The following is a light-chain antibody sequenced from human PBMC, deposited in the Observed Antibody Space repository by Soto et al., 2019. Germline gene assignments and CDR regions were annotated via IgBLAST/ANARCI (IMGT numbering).Light chain of an antibody. CDR2: GAS. CDR3: QQYHNWPPQYT. J-gene: IGKJ2*01. CDR1: QSVASN. V-gene: IGKV3-15*01. Sequence: EIVMTQSPASLSVSPGDGATLSCRASQSVASNVAWYQQKPGQGPRLLIHGASTRAAGVPARFSGSGSGTDFTLTISSLQSEDFAVYYCQQYHNWPPQYTFGQGTKLQIK.